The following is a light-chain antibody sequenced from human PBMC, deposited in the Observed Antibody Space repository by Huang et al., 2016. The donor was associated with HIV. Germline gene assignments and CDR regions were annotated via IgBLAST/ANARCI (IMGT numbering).Light chain of an antibody. CDR2: GAS. CDR1: QSVSSN. Sequence: EIVMTQSPATLSVSPGERATLSCRASQSVSSNLAWYQQKPGQAPRLRICGASTRATGIPARFSGSGSGTEVTLTISSLQSEDFAVYYCQQYNKWPRTFGQGTKVEIK. V-gene: IGKV3-15*01. J-gene: IGKJ1*01. CDR3: QQYNKWPRT.